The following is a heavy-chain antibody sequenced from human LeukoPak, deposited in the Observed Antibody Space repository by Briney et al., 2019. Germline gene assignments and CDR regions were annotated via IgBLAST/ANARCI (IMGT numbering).Heavy chain of an antibody. Sequence: PSETLSLTCAVSGASFSDYYWSWIRQPPGKGLEWIGYIYYSGSTNYNPSLKSRVTISVDTSKNQFSLKLSSVTAADTAVYYCARADYCGSGSYRAWGQGTLVTVSS. CDR2: IYYSGST. D-gene: IGHD3-10*01. V-gene: IGHV4-59*01. CDR1: GASFSDYY. J-gene: IGHJ4*02. CDR3: ARADYCGSGSYRA.